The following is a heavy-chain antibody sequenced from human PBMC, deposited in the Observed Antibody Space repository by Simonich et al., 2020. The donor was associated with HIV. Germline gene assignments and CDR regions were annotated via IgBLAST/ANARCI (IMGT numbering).Heavy chain of an antibody. J-gene: IGHJ6*03. CDR1: GGTFTSYA. D-gene: IGHD6-6*01. Sequence: QVQLVQSGPEVKKPGSSVRVSCKASGGTFTSYAISWVRQAPGQGLEWMGGILPSIGRTNYARKFQGRVRITADKSTSTDYMELSSLRSEDTAVYFCARDSSVSRVEGYYYYMDVWGKGTTVTVSS. CDR2: ILPSIGRT. V-gene: IGHV1-69*06. CDR3: ARDSSVSRVEGYYYYMDV.